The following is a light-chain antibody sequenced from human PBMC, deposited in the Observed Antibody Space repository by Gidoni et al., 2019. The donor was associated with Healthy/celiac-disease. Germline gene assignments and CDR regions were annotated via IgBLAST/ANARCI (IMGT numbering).Light chain of an antibody. CDR3: QQSYSTPRT. CDR2: AAS. V-gene: IGKV1-39*01. Sequence: IQMTPSPSSLSASVGHRVTITCRASQSISSYLNWYQQKPGKAPKLLIYAASSLQSGVPSRFSGSGSGTDFTLTISSLQPEDFATYYCQQSYSTPRTFGQGTKVEIK. CDR1: QSISSY. J-gene: IGKJ1*01.